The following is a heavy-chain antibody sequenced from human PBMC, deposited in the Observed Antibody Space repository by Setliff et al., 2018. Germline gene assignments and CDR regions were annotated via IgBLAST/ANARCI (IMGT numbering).Heavy chain of an antibody. CDR1: GGSISSHY. V-gene: IGHV4-59*08. CDR2: IYYSGST. Sequence: PSETLSLTCTVSGGSISSHYWSWIWQPPGKGLEWIGSIYYSGSTNYNPSLKSRVTISVDTSKNQFSLRLSSVTAADTAVYYCARLRKSTTAIDYWGQGTLVTVSS. CDR3: ARLRKSTTAIDY. J-gene: IGHJ4*02. D-gene: IGHD1-26*01.